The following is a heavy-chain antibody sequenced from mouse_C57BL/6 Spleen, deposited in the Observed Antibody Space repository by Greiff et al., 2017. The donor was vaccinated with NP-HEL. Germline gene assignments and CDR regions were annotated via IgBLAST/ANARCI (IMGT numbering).Heavy chain of an antibody. D-gene: IGHD2-3*01. J-gene: IGHJ2*01. CDR3: ARWLIRGDD. CDR1: GYTFTSYW. V-gene: IGHV1-64*01. Sequence: QVHVKQPGAELVKPGASVKLSCKASGYTFTSYWMHWVKQRPGQGLAWIGMIHPNSGSTNYNEKFKSKATLTVDKSSSTDYMQLSSLTSEDSAVYYGARWLIRGDDWGKGTTLTVSS. CDR2: IHPNSGST.